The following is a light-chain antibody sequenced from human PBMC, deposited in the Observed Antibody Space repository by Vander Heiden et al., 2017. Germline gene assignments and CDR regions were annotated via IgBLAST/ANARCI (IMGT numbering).Light chain of an antibody. V-gene: IGKV3-20*01. CDR2: GAS. J-gene: IGKJ1*01. CDR1: QTISNNY. Sequence: EIVLTQSPGTLSLSPGERVTLSCRASQTISNNYLAWYQQKPGQAPRLLIYGASSRATDIPDRFSGSGSGTDFTLTISRLEPEDFAVYHCQQDGDSLWTFGQGTKVEIK. CDR3: QQDGDSLWT.